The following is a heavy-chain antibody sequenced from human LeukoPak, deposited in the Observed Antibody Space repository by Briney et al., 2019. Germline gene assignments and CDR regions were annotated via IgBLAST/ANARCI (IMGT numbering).Heavy chain of an antibody. V-gene: IGHV3-64*01. J-gene: IGHJ4*02. CDR1: GFXFSSYA. CDR2: ISANGIGT. D-gene: IGHD2-15*01. Sequence: GGSLRLPCAASGFXFSSYAMDWVRQAPGKGLEFVSRISANGIGTHYANSVKGRFIISRDNSKNTLYLQMGSLRAEDMAVYYCARDPYCSVGSCYSDYWGQGTLVTVSS. CDR3: ARDPYCSVGSCYSDY.